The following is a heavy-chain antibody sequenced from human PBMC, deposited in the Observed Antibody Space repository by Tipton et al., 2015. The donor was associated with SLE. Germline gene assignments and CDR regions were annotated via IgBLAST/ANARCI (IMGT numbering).Heavy chain of an antibody. V-gene: IGHV4-34*01. CDR3: AGGPGPEGGNWGGGYFFDY. CDR1: GGSFSGCY. D-gene: IGHD7-27*01. J-gene: IGHJ4*02. Sequence: TLSLTCAVYGGSFSGCYWSWIRQPPGKGLEWIGEINHSGSTNYNPSLKSRVTISVDTSKNQFSLKLNSVTAADTAVYYCAGGPGPEGGNWGGGYFFDYWGQGTLVTVSS. CDR2: INHSGST.